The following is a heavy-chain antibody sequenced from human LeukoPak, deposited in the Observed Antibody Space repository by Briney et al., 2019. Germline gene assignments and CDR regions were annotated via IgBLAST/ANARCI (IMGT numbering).Heavy chain of an antibody. CDR1: GDSISSASYC. CDR3: ARVNRNFYYDSSGYGHFYYMDV. V-gene: IGHV4-61*02. J-gene: IGHJ6*03. D-gene: IGHD3-22*01. Sequence: SQTLSLTCAVSGDSISSASYCWSWVRQPAGKGLEWIGRIYSNGSTNYNPSLKSRVTISVDTSQNQFSLRLNSVTVADTAVHYCARVNRNFYYDSSGYGHFYYMDVWGKGTTVTVSS. CDR2: IYSNGST.